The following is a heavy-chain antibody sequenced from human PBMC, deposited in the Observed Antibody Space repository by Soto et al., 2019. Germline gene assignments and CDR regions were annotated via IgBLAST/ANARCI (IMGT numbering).Heavy chain of an antibody. J-gene: IGHJ4*02. V-gene: IGHV1-18*04. Sequence: QVQLVQSGAEVKKPGASVKVSCKASGYTFTSYGISWVRQAPGQGLEWMGWISAYNGNTNFAQKLQGRVTMTTDTSTSTAYTELRSLRSVDTAVYYCAREGYMAVAGIGGLGYWGQGTLVTVSS. D-gene: IGHD6-19*01. CDR3: AREGYMAVAGIGGLGY. CDR1: GYTFTSYG. CDR2: ISAYNGNT.